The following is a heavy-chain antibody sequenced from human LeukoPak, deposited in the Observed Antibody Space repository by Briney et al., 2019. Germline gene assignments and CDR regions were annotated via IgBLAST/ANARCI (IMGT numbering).Heavy chain of an antibody. CDR2: IKEDGSEK. V-gene: IGHV3-7*01. D-gene: IGHD3-10*02. Sequence: PGGSLRLSCAASGFTFSNYWMSWVRQAPGKGLEWLANIKEDGSEKSYVDSMKGRFTISRDNAKNSLYLQMNSLRAEDTAVYYCAELGITMIGGVWGKGTTVTISS. J-gene: IGHJ6*04. CDR3: AELGITMIGGV. CDR1: GFTFSNYW.